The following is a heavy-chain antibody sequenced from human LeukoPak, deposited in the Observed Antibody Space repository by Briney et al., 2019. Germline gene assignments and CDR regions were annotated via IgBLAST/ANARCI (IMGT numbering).Heavy chain of an antibody. CDR2: IHTSGST. CDR3: ARHRDFNYGSGSYYNTKNWFDP. Sequence: SETLSLTCTVSGVSISSYYWSWIRQPAGKGLEWIGRIHTSGSTNYNPSLKSRVTMSVDTSKNQFSLKLSSVTAADTAVYYCARHRDFNYGSGSYYNTKNWFDPWGQGTLVTVSS. D-gene: IGHD3-10*01. V-gene: IGHV4-4*07. CDR1: GVSISSYY. J-gene: IGHJ5*02.